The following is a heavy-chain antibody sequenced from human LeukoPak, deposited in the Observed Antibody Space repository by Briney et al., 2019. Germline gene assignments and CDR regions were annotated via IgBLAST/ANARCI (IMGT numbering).Heavy chain of an antibody. V-gene: IGHV4-39*01. D-gene: IGHD2-15*01. CDR3: GRHGAYCTGGSCTRFDP. CDR2: IYYSGST. CDR1: GGSISSSSYY. J-gene: IGHJ5*02. Sequence: SETLSLTCTVSGGSISSSSYYWGWIRQPPGKGLEWIGTIYYSGSTYYNPSLKSRVTISVDTSKNHFSLKVSSVTATDTAMYYCGRHGAYCTGGSCTRFDPWGQGTLVTVSS.